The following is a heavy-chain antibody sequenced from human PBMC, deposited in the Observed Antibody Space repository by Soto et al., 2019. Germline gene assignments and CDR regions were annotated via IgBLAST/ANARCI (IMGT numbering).Heavy chain of an antibody. V-gene: IGHV1-18*01. Sequence: GXSVKVSCKASCYTFTSYGISWVRQAPGQGLEWMGWISVYNGNTNYAQKFRGRVTMTTDISTNTAYMEMRSLRSDDTAVYYCARSGSSWNLREFDYWGQGTMVTVS. CDR1: CYTFTSYG. J-gene: IGHJ4*02. CDR2: ISVYNGNT. D-gene: IGHD6-13*01. CDR3: ARSGSSWNLREFDY.